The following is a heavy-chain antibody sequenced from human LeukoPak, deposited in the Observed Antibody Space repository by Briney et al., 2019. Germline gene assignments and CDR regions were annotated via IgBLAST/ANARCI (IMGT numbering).Heavy chain of an antibody. V-gene: IGHV1-69*01. CDR2: IIPIFGTA. CDR1: GGTFSSYA. CDR3: AKDRLEYSIQTPLDY. J-gene: IGHJ4*02. Sequence: SVKVSCKASGGTFSSYAISWVRQAPGQGLEWMGGIIPIFGTANYAQKFQGRVTITADESTSTAYMELSSLRSEDTAVYYCAKDRLEYSIQTPLDYWGQGTLVTVSS. D-gene: IGHD2-8*01.